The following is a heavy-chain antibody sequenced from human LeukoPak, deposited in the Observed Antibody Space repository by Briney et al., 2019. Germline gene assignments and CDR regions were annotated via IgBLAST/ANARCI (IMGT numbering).Heavy chain of an antibody. J-gene: IGHJ4*02. Sequence: GGSLRLSCAASGFTFDDYGMSWVRQAPGKGLEWVSGINWNGGSTGYADSVKGRFTISRDNAKNPLYLQMNSLRAEDTALYYCAKARIAVAGTPDYWGQGTLVTVSS. CDR3: AKARIAVAGTPDY. CDR2: INWNGGST. D-gene: IGHD6-19*01. CDR1: GFTFDDYG. V-gene: IGHV3-20*04.